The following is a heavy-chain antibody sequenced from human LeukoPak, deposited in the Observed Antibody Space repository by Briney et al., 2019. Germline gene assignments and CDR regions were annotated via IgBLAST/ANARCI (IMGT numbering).Heavy chain of an antibody. J-gene: IGHJ5*02. D-gene: IGHD1-26*01. Sequence: SSETLSLTCTVSGGSISSYYWSWIRQPPGKGLEWIGYIYYSGSTNYNPSLKSRVTISVDTSKNQFSLKLSSVTAADTAVYYCARSYGRDWFDPWGQGTLVTVSS. CDR1: GGSISSYY. CDR3: ARSYGRDWFDP. V-gene: IGHV4-59*01. CDR2: IYYSGST.